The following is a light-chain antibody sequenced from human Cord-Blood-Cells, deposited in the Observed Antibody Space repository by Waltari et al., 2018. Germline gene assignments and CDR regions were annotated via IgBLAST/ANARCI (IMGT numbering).Light chain of an antibody. V-gene: IGKV3-20*01. Sequence: EIALTQSPGTLSLSPGERATLSCRASQSVSSSYLAWHQQKPGQAPRLLIYGASTRATGIPDRFSGSGSGTDFTLTISRLEPEDFAVYYCQQYGSSPRTFGQGTKLEIK. CDR1: QSVSSSY. J-gene: IGKJ2*01. CDR3: QQYGSSPRT. CDR2: GAS.